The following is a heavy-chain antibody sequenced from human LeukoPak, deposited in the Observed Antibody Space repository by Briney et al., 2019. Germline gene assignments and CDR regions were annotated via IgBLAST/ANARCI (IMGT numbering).Heavy chain of an antibody. J-gene: IGHJ6*03. D-gene: IGHD1-26*01. V-gene: IGHV3-23*01. Sequence: GGSLRLSCAMSGVTHSMSWVRQAPGKGLEWVSSISASGGGTHYTGSVKGRFTISRDNSKKTIYLQMSSLRVDDTAKYFCAAWDPNFYYMDVWGKGTTVTVSS. CDR1: GVTHS. CDR3: AAWDPNFYYMDV. CDR2: ISASGGGT.